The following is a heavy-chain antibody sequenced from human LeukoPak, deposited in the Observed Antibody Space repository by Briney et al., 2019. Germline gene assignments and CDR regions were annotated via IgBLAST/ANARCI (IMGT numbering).Heavy chain of an antibody. CDR3: ARGHDMYYFDY. Sequence: GGSLRVSCVASGFTFRSYNMNWVRQAPGKGLEWVSYISSSSSTIYYADSVKGRFTISRDNAKNSLYLQMNSLRAEDTAVYYCARGHDMYYFDYWGQGTLVTVSS. CDR1: GFTFRSYN. CDR2: ISSSSSTI. V-gene: IGHV3-48*01. J-gene: IGHJ4*02.